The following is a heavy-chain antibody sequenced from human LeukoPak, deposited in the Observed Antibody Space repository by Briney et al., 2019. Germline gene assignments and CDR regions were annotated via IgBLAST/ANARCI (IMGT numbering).Heavy chain of an antibody. J-gene: IGHJ4*02. CDR1: GFTFSSYG. CDR3: ARVSRHNFGSFDY. CDR2: IKQVGGVK. Sequence: PGGSLRLSCAASGFTFSSYGMHWVRQAPGKGLEWVANIKQVGGVKYYVDSVKGRFTISRDNAKNSLYLQMNSLRAEDTAVYYCARVSRHNFGSFDYWGQGTLVTVSS. V-gene: IGHV3-7*01. D-gene: IGHD1-1*01.